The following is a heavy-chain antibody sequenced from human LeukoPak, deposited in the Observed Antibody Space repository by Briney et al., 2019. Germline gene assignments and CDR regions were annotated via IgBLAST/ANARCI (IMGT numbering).Heavy chain of an antibody. CDR2: IYYSGST. Sequence: SSETLSLTCTVSGGSISSSSYYWGWIRQPPGKGLEWIGSIYYSGSTYYNPSLKSRVTISVDTSKNQFSLKLSSVTAADTAVYYCARHIVVVPAAMRGFDPWGQGTLVTVSS. V-gene: IGHV4-39*01. CDR1: GGSISSSSYY. D-gene: IGHD2-2*01. CDR3: ARHIVVVPAAMRGFDP. J-gene: IGHJ5*02.